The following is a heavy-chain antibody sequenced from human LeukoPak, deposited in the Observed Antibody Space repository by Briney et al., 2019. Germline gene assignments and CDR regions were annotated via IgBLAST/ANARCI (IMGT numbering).Heavy chain of an antibody. V-gene: IGHV3-23*01. D-gene: IGHD3-10*01. J-gene: IGHJ4*02. CDR1: GFTFSSYA. Sequence: PGGSLRLSCAASGFTFSSYAMSWVRQTPGKGLEWVSAISGSGGSTYYADSVKGRFTISRDNAKNSLYLQMNSLRAEDTAVYYCARDLGYYGSGSYYNPWPFDYWGQGTLVTVSS. CDR3: ARDLGYYGSGSYYNPWPFDY. CDR2: ISGSGGST.